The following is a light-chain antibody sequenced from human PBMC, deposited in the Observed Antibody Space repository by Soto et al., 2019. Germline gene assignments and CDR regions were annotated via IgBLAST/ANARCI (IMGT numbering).Light chain of an antibody. V-gene: IGKV3-20*01. J-gene: IGKJ1*01. Sequence: EIVLTQSPGTLSLSPGERATLSCRASQSVSSSYLAWYQQKPGQAPRLLIYGASSRATGIPDRFSGSGSGTDFTLTISRLEPEDFAVYYCQKYSSSPQTLGQGTKVNI. CDR2: GAS. CDR1: QSVSSSY. CDR3: QKYSSSPQT.